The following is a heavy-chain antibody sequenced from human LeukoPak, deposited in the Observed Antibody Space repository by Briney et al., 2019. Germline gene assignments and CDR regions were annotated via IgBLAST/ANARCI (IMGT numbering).Heavy chain of an antibody. CDR1: GLTFSSHG. D-gene: IGHD4-17*01. CDR2: IWYDGSKT. Sequence: PGGSLRLSCAASGLTFSSHGMHWVRQAPGKGLEWVALIWYDGSKTYYVDSVKGRFTISRDNSKNPLYLQMNSLRAEDTAVYYCARLYGDYIDYWGQGTLVTVSS. J-gene: IGHJ4*02. V-gene: IGHV3-33*01. CDR3: ARLYGDYIDY.